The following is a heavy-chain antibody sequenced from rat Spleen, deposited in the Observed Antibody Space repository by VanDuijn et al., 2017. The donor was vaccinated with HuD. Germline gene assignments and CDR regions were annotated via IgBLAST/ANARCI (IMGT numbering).Heavy chain of an antibody. Sequence: EVQLVESGGGLVQPGRSLKRSCAASGFTFSNYDMAWVRPASTTGLEWIASCSTGGANTYFRDSVKGRFTISRENAKNNQYLQMDSLRSEDTATYYCARTYSSYKGYWYFDFWGPGTMVTVSS. D-gene: IGHD1-2*01. V-gene: IGHV5S13*01. CDR3: ARTYSSYKGYWYFDF. CDR2: CSTGGANT. CDR1: GFTFSNYD. J-gene: IGHJ1*01.